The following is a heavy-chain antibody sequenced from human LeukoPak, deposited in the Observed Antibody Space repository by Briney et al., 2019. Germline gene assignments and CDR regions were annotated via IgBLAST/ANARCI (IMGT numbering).Heavy chain of an antibody. Sequence: KSSETLSLTCSVPGDSISSSGYYWDWIRQPPGKGLEWIGSIYYSGSTYYNPSLKSRVTISVDTSKNQFSLKLSSVTAADTAVYYCARDLNDFWSGDRAWYFDLWGRGTLVTVSS. CDR1: GDSISSSGYY. D-gene: IGHD3-3*01. V-gene: IGHV4-39*07. CDR2: IYYSGST. CDR3: ARDLNDFWSGDRAWYFDL. J-gene: IGHJ2*01.